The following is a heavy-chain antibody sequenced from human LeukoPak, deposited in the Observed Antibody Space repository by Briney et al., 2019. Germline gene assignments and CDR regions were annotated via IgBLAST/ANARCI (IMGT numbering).Heavy chain of an antibody. D-gene: IGHD6-6*01. CDR3: ARDSSSGTDNWFDP. CDR1: GYSISSGYY. Sequence: SETLSLTCTVSGYSISSGYYWGWIRQPPGKGLKWIGSIYHSGSTYYNPSLKSRVTISVDTSKNQFSLKLNSVTAADTAVYYCARDSSSGTDNWFDPWGQGTLVTVSS. CDR2: IYHSGST. J-gene: IGHJ5*02. V-gene: IGHV4-38-2*02.